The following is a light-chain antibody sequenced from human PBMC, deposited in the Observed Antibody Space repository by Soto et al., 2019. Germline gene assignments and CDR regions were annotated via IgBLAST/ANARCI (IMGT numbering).Light chain of an antibody. CDR1: SSDVGNYNY. Sequence: QSALTQPASVSGSPGQSITISCTGTSSDVGNYNYVSWYQYQPGKAPKLMIYDVSNRPSGISNRFSGSKSGNTASLTISGRQAEDEADYYCSSFTISRNTVIFGGGTKVTVL. V-gene: IGLV2-14*01. CDR3: SSFTISRNTVI. CDR2: DVS. J-gene: IGLJ2*01.